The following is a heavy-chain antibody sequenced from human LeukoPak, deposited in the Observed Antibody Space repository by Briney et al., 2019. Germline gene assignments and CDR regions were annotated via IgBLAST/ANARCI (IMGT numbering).Heavy chain of an antibody. CDR2: FYYSGNT. Sequence: SETLSLTCTVFGVSISSSYWSWIRQPPGKGLEWIGYFYYSGNTNYNPSLKSRVTMSVDTSKNQFSLNLRSVTAADTAVFYCARLRFWSGYPFFDSWGQGTLVTVSP. V-gene: IGHV4-59*01. D-gene: IGHD3-3*01. J-gene: IGHJ4*02. CDR3: ARLRFWSGYPFFDS. CDR1: GVSISSSY.